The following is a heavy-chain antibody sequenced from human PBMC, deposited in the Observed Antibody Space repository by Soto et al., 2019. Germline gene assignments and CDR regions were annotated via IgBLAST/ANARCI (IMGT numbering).Heavy chain of an antibody. V-gene: IGHV3-21*01. CDR2: ISSSSSYI. Sequence: EVQLVESGGGLVKPGGSLRLSCAASGFTFSSYSMNWVRQAPGKGLEWVSSISSSSSYIYYADSVKGRFTISRDNAKNSRYLQMNSLRAEDTAVYYCARDFGGYFDYWGQGTLVTVSS. J-gene: IGHJ4*02. CDR3: ARDFGGYFDY. D-gene: IGHD1-26*01. CDR1: GFTFSSYS.